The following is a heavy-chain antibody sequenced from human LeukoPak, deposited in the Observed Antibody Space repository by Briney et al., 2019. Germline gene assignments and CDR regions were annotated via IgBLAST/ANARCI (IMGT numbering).Heavy chain of an antibody. V-gene: IGHV4-59*01. CDR2: IYYSGGT. CDR1: GGSISSYY. J-gene: IGHJ5*02. D-gene: IGHD3-9*01. CDR3: ASQPRDYDILTGVGDWFDP. Sequence: SETLSLTCTVSGGSISSYYWSWIRQPPGKGLEWIGYIYYSGGTNYNPSLKSRVTISVDTSKNQFSLKLSSVTAADTAVYYCASQPRDYDILTGVGDWFDPWGQGTLVTVSS.